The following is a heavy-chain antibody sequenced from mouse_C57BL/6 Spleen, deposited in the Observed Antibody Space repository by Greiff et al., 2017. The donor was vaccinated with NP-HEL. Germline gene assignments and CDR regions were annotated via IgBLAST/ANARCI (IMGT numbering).Heavy chain of an antibody. CDR1: GYTFTGYW. V-gene: IGHV1-9*01. CDR3: ARYGKISYDYDGYAMDY. D-gene: IGHD2-4*01. CDR2: ILPGSGST. Sequence: VQLVESGAELMKPGASVKLSCKATGYTFTGYWIEWVKQRPGHGLEWIGEILPGSGSTNYNEKFKGKATFTAATSSNTAYMQLSSLTTEDSAIYYCARYGKISYDYDGYAMDYWGQGTSVTVSS. J-gene: IGHJ4*01.